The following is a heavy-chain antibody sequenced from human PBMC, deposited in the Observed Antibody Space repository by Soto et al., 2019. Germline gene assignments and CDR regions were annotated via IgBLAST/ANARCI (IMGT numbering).Heavy chain of an antibody. J-gene: IGHJ4*02. CDR3: TRDGGGRYYGGFDN. CDR2: INSDGTIT. V-gene: IGHV3-74*01. Sequence: EVQLVESGGDLVQPGGSLRLSCGTSGFNFSTYWVHWVRQAPGKGMVWVSRINSDGTITDYADFVKGRFTISRDNAKKTLYLEMNSLRADDTAVYYCTRDGGGRYYGGFDNWGQGTLVTVSS. D-gene: IGHD1-26*01. CDR1: GFNFSTYW.